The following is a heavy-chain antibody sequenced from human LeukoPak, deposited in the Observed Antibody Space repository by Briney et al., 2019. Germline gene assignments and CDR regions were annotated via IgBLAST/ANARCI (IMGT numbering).Heavy chain of an antibody. CDR2: IFHDGGT. CDR1: GGSFSRYY. J-gene: IGHJ6*04. CDR3: ARGSYGYFLDV. Sequence: SETLSLTCAVSGGSFSRYYWSWIRQSPGKGLEWIGYIFHDGGTDHNPSLKSRVTISLDTSKNQFSLNLRSVTAADTAVYYCARGSYGYFLDVWGKGTTVTVSS. D-gene: IGHD2-2*03. V-gene: IGHV4-4*09.